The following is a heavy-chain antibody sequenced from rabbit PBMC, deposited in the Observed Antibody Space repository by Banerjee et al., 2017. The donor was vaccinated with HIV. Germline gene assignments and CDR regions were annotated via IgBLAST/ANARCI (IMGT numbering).Heavy chain of an antibody. J-gene: IGHJ4*01. D-gene: IGHD6-1*01. CDR2: NYAGGSGST. CDR3: ARGNTGGYVAYGYAWDL. CDR1: GLDFSSNYW. Sequence: QEQLVEYGGDLVQPEGSLTLTCKASGLDFSSNYWISWVRQAPGKGLEWIACNYAGGSGSTYYASWATGRFTVSRTSSTTVTLQMTSLTAADTATYFCARGNTGGYVAYGYAWDLWGPGTLVTVS. V-gene: IGHV1S45*01.